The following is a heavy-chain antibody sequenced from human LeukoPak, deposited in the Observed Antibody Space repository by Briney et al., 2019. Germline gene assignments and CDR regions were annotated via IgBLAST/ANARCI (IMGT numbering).Heavy chain of an antibody. D-gene: IGHD5-18*01. J-gene: IGHJ4*02. CDR1: GLTFSESW. Sequence: GGSLRLSCAASGLTFSESWMNWVRQAPGKGLEWVANIKQDGSEKNYVDSVKGRITISRDNAKNSLYLQMNSLRAEDTAVYYCARGREGYSYVYECWGQGTLVTVSS. CDR2: IKQDGSEK. CDR3: ARGREGYSYVYEC. V-gene: IGHV3-7*01.